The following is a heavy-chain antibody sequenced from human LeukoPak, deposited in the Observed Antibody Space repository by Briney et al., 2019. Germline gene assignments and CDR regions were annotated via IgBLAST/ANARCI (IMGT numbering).Heavy chain of an antibody. CDR3: ARVAGWHWFDP. Sequence: GGALRLSCAASGFTLSSYAMSWVRQAPGGGLEGVSSIRPSGDNTYYGDSVKGRFTISRDTSKNTVYLQMNNMRVDDTAVYYCARVAGWHWFDPWGQGTLVTVSS. J-gene: IGHJ5*02. CDR2: IRPSGDNT. V-gene: IGHV3-23*01. CDR1: GFTLSSYA. D-gene: IGHD6-19*01.